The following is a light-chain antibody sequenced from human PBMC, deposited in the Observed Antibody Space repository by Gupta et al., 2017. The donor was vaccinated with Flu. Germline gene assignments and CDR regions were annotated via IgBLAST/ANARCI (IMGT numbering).Light chain of an antibody. V-gene: IGLV7-46*01. Sequence: VTITCGCSTGPGDSCGDPYWFQQKPRQAPRTMMDDTENKQARTPGRFSGSRLGGKAALILSGAEPEDEAEYYCLLSERGDRDRVFGGGTKLTVL. CDR1: TGPGDSCGD. CDR2: DTE. J-gene: IGLJ3*02. CDR3: LLSERGDRDRV.